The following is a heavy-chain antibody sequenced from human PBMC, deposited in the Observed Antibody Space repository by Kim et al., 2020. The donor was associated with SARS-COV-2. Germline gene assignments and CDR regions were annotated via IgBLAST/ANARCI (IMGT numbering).Heavy chain of an antibody. J-gene: IGHJ3*02. CDR3: ARPGGADRMNGFDI. CDR2: IYHTGST. Sequence: SETLSLTCSVSGGSIRGSSYFWGWIRQPPGKGLEWIGTIYHTGSTFYNPSLRSRVTISEDTSKNQFSLKLTSVTDADTAVYYCARPGGADRMNGFDIWGQGTMVTVSS. CDR1: GGSIRGSSYF. D-gene: IGHD1-1*01. V-gene: IGHV4-39*01.